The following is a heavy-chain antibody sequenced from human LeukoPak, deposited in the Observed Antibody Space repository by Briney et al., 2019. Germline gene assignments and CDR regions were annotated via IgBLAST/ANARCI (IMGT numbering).Heavy chain of an antibody. CDR1: GGSISSSSYY. V-gene: IGHV4-39*01. J-gene: IGHJ6*03. CDR3: ARTNHDYGDYGDYYYYMDV. Sequence: SETLSLTCTVSGGSISSSSYYWGWIRQPPGKGLEWIGSIYYSGSTYYNPALKSRGTISVDTAKNQFSLKLSSVTAADTAVYYCARTNHDYGDYGDYYYYMDVWGKGTTVTVSS. D-gene: IGHD4-17*01. CDR2: IYYSGST.